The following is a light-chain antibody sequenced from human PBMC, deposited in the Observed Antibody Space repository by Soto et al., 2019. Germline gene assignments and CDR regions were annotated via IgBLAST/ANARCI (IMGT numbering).Light chain of an antibody. V-gene: IGKV3-15*01. J-gene: IGKJ4*01. Sequence: EIVMTQSPATLSVSPGERATLSCRASQSVYSTLAWYQQTPGQAPRLLIYGASTRATGIPARFSGTGSATEFTLTISSLQSEDSAVYYCQQYTKWPLTFGGGTKVEIK. CDR3: QQYTKWPLT. CDR1: QSVYST. CDR2: GAS.